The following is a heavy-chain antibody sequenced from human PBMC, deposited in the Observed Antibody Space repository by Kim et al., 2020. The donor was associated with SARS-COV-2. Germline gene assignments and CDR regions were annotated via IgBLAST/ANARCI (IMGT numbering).Heavy chain of an antibody. D-gene: IGHD5-18*01. CDR2: ISSSSSYI. V-gene: IGHV3-21*01. J-gene: IGHJ6*02. Sequence: GGSLRLSCAASGFTFSSYSMNWVRQAPGKGLEWVSSISSSSSYIYYADSVKGRFTISRDNAKNSLYLQMNSLRAEDTAVYYCARGGYSYGQYYYYGMDVWGQGTTVTVSS. CDR3: ARGGYSYGQYYYYGMDV. CDR1: GFTFSSYS.